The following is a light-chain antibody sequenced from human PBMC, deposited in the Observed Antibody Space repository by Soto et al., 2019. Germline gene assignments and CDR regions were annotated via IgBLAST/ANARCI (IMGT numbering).Light chain of an antibody. CDR2: GAS. J-gene: IGKJ1*01. V-gene: IGKV3-15*01. Sequence: EIVMTQSPATLSVSPGERATLSCRASQSVSSNLAWYQQKPGQAPRLLIYGASTRATGIPDRFSGSRSGTESTLTVSSLQSEDFAVYYCQQYNNWPWTVGQGTKVEI. CDR3: QQYNNWPWT. CDR1: QSVSSN.